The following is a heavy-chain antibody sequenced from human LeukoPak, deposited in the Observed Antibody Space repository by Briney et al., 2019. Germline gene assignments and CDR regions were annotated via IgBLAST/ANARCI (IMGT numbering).Heavy chain of an antibody. CDR2: INSDGSST. J-gene: IGHJ6*02. CDR3: ARDQPPRWNCSSTSCCYYYYGMDV. Sequence: QPGGSLRLSCAASGFTFSSYWMHWVRQAPGKGLVWVSRINSDGSSTSYADSVKGRFTISRDNAKNTLYLQMNSLRAEDTAVYYCARDQPPRWNCSSTSCCYYYYGMDVWGQGTTVTVSS. V-gene: IGHV3-74*01. CDR1: GFTFSSYW. D-gene: IGHD2-2*01.